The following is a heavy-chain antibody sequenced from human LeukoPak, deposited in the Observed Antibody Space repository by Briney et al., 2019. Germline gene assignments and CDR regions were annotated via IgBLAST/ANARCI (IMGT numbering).Heavy chain of an antibody. CDR3: ARDRGLIVGAAVDY. CDR2: IIPIFGTA. V-gene: IGHV1-69*05. CDR1: GGTFSSYA. J-gene: IGHJ4*02. D-gene: IGHD1-26*01. Sequence: SVKVSCKASGGTFSSYAMSWVRQAPGQGLEWMGRIIPIFGTANYAQKFQGRVTITTDESTSTAYMELSSMRSEDTAVYYCARDRGLIVGAAVDYWGQGTLVTVSS.